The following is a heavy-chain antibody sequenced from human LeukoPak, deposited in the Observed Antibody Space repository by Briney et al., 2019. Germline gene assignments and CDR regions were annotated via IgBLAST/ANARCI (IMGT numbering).Heavy chain of an antibody. CDR2: ISIDGGDT. Sequence: HPGGSLRLSCAASGFSFSSNWMHWVRQAPGKGLVWVSRISIDGGDTVYADSVKGRFTVSRDNAKDTLHLQMNSLRVEDTAVYYCARGPYYAAGSFDYWGQGTLVTVSS. CDR1: GFSFSSNW. CDR3: ARGPYYAAGSFDY. J-gene: IGHJ4*02. V-gene: IGHV3-74*01. D-gene: IGHD3-10*01.